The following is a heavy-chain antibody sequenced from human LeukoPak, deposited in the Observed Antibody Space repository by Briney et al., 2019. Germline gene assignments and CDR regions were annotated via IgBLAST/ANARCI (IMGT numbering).Heavy chain of an antibody. CDR3: ARGTYSSSDRSWFDP. V-gene: IGHV3-23*01. J-gene: IGHJ5*02. D-gene: IGHD6-13*01. CDR2: ISGSGGST. CDR1: GFTFSTHA. Sequence: GGSLRLSCAASGFTFSTHAMSWVRQAPGKGLEWVSAISGSGGSTNYADSVKGRFTISRDNAKNSLYLQMNSLRAEDTAVYYCARGTYSSSDRSWFDPWGQGTLVTVSS.